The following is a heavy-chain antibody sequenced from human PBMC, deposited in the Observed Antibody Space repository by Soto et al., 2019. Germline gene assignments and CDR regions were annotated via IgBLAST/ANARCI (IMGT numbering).Heavy chain of an antibody. CDR2: IYYTGTT. CDR3: ARHGADYDFWSGYYRFDP. D-gene: IGHD3-3*01. V-gene: IGHV4-59*01. Sequence: SETLSLTCTVSGGSISSYYWSWIRQPPGKGLEWIGYIYYTGTTNYNPSLKSRVTISVDTSKNQFSLKLSSVTTADTAVYYCARHGADYDFWSGYYRFDPWGQGTLVTVS. CDR1: GGSISSYY. J-gene: IGHJ5*02.